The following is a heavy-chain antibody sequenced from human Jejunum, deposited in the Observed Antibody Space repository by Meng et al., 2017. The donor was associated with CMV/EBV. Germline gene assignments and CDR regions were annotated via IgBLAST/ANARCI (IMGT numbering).Heavy chain of an antibody. Sequence: CFTFGNYGFHWVRQAPGRGLEWVAFIRYNGNERFYIDSVRGRFTISRDSSNLYLQMDSLTTEDTAVYYCARDPRWSVYYYYGMDVWGQGTTVTVSS. CDR1: CFTFGNYG. V-gene: IGHV3-30*02. D-gene: IGHD4-23*01. CDR2: IRYNGNER. CDR3: ARDPRWSVYYYYGMDV. J-gene: IGHJ6*02.